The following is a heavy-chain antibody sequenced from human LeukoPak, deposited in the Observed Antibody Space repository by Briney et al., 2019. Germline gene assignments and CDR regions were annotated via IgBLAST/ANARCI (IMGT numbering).Heavy chain of an antibody. CDR2: IIHSGST. Sequence: SETLSLTCAVYGGSFSGYYWSWIRQPPGKGLEWIGDIIHSGSTNYNPSLKSRVTISVDTSKNQFSLKLSSVTAADTAVYYCAFMAFDYWGQGTLVTVSS. D-gene: IGHD5-24*01. V-gene: IGHV4-34*12. J-gene: IGHJ4*02. CDR1: GGSFSGYY. CDR3: AFMAFDY.